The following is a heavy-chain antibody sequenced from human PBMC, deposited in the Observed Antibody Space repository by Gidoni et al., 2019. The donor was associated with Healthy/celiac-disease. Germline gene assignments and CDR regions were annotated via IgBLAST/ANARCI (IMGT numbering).Heavy chain of an antibody. Sequence: QVQLQESGPGLVKPSETLSLTCTVSCCSISSYYWSWIRQPPGKGMEWIGYIYYSGSTNYNPPLKSRVTISVDTSKNQFSRKLSSVTAAETAVYYCARDKFVLNDAFDIWGQGTMVTVSS. CDR1: CCSISSYY. D-gene: IGHD2-8*01. J-gene: IGHJ3*02. CDR3: ARDKFVLNDAFDI. CDR2: IYYSGST. V-gene: IGHV4-59*01.